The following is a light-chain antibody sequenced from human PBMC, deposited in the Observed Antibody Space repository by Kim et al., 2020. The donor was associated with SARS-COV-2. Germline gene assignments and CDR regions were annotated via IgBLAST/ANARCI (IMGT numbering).Light chain of an antibody. J-gene: IGKJ2*01. CDR3: QQYNSYHT. CDR1: QNINNW. CDR2: KAS. Sequence: DIQMTQSPSTLSASVGDRVTITCRASQNINNWLAWYQQKPGKAPKVLIYKASSLQSGVPSRFSGSGSGTEFTLTISSLQPDDFATYYCQQYNSYHTFGQGTKLEI. V-gene: IGKV1-5*03.